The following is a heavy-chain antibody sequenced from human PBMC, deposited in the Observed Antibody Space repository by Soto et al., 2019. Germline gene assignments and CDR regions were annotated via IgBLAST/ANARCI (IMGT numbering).Heavy chain of an antibody. V-gene: IGHV3-7*03. CDR3: ARDFLVRGDTYYYYGMDV. CDR2: IKQDGSEK. D-gene: IGHD3-10*01. J-gene: IGHJ6*02. CDR1: GFTFSSYW. Sequence: PGGSLRLSCAASGFTFSSYWMSWVRQAPGKGLEWVANIKQDGSEKYYVDSVKGRFTISRDNAKNSLYLQMNSLRAEDTAVYYCARDFLVRGDTYYYYGMDVWGQGTTVTVSS.